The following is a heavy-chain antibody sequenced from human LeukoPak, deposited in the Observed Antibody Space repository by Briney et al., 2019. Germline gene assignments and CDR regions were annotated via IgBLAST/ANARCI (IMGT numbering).Heavy chain of an antibody. V-gene: IGHV3-74*01. CDR3: TTDLLLWFGDSFSN. D-gene: IGHD3-10*01. Sequence: GGSLRLSCAASRFTFGSYWMHWVRQAPGKGLVWVSRINTDGSSTTYADSVKGRFTISRDNAKNTLYLQMNSLRAEDTAVYYCTTDLLLWFGDSFSNWGQGTLVTVSS. J-gene: IGHJ4*02. CDR2: INTDGSST. CDR1: RFTFGSYW.